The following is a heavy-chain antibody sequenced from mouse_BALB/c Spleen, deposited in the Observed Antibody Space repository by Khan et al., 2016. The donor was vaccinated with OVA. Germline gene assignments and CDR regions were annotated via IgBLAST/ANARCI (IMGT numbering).Heavy chain of an antibody. D-gene: IGHD1-2*01. CDR2: INTYTGEP. J-gene: IGHJ4*01. CDR1: GYTFTNYG. V-gene: IGHV9-3-1*01. Sequence: QVQLKQSGPALKKPGETVKISCKASGYTFTNYGMNWVKQAPGKGLKWMGWINTYTGEPTYADDFKGRFAFSLETSASTANLQINNLKSEDTATYFCANSPYITYVMVYWGQGTSVTVSS. CDR3: ANSPYITYVMVY.